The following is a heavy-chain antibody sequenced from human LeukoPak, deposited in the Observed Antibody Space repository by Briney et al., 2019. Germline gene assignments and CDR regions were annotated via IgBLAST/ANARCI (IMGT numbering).Heavy chain of an antibody. D-gene: IGHD6-13*01. CDR3: ARDLLDHIAAAGRDVGG. V-gene: IGHV1-3*01. Sequence: ASVKVSCKASGYTFTSYAMHWVRQAPGQRLEWMGWINAGNGNTKYSQKFQGRVTITRDTSASTAYMELSSLRSEDTAVYYCARDLLDHIAAAGRDVGGWGQGTLVTVSS. CDR1: GYTFTSYA. J-gene: IGHJ4*02. CDR2: INAGNGNT.